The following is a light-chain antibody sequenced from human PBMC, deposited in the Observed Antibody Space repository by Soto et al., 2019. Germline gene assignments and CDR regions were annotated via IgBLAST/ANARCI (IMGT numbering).Light chain of an antibody. CDR1: QSISTY. CDR3: QHFNDYSGT. Sequence: DIQMTQSPSTLSASVGDRVTITCRASQSISTYLAWYQQKPGKAPKLLIYKTSSLESGVPSRFSGSGSGTEFTLTISSLQPDDFATYYCQHFNDYSGTFGQGTKVEI. V-gene: IGKV1-5*03. J-gene: IGKJ1*01. CDR2: KTS.